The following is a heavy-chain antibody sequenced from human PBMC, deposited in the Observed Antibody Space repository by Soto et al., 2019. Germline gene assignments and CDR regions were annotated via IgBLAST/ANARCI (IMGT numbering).Heavy chain of an antibody. Sequence: QVQLVQSGAEVKKPGSSVKVSCKASGGTFSSYAISWVRQAPGQGLEWMGGIIPTLGTANYAQKFQGRVTITADESTSTAYMELSSLRSEDTAVYYCAIHRSSYTTSWYPGWFDPWGQGTLVTVSS. CDR2: IIPTLGTA. V-gene: IGHV1-69*01. D-gene: IGHD6-13*01. CDR3: AIHRSSYTTSWYPGWFDP. CDR1: GGTFSSYA. J-gene: IGHJ5*02.